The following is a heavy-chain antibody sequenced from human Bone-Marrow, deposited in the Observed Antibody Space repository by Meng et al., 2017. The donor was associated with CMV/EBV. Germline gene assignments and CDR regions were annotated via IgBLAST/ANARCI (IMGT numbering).Heavy chain of an antibody. J-gene: IGHJ4*02. V-gene: IGHV3-30-3*02. Sequence: GFTVSSYAMHLVRQAPGKGLEWVAIMSYDGSNKYYADCVKGRFTISRDNSNNTLFLQMNSLRAEDTALYFCAKSPRNTVTTSGTFDYWGQGTLVTVSS. CDR2: MSYDGSNK. CDR1: GFTVSSYA. CDR3: AKSPRNTVTTSGTFDY. D-gene: IGHD4-17*01.